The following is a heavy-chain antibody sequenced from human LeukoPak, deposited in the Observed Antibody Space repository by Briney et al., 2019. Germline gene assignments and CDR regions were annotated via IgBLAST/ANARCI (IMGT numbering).Heavy chain of an antibody. CDR2: ISSGGST. V-gene: IGHV3-53*01. Sequence: GGSLRLSCAASGFTVSSNYMSWVRQAPGKGLEWVSVISSGGSTYYADSVKGRFTISRDNSKNTLYLQMNSLRVEDTAVYYCGRDLIGTAASWDCWGQGTLVTVSS. D-gene: IGHD1/OR15-1a*01. CDR3: GRDLIGTAASWDC. J-gene: IGHJ4*02. CDR1: GFTVSSNY.